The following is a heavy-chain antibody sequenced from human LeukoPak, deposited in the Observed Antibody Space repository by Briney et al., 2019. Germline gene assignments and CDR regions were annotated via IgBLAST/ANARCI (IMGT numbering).Heavy chain of an antibody. CDR2: IWNDGSET. J-gene: IGHJ4*02. CDR1: GFTFSSYA. V-gene: IGHV3-33*08. Sequence: GGSLRLSCAASGFTFSSYAMSWVRQAPGPRLERVAVIWNDGSETFHADSVKGRFRIARDNPKNTLYLQMNSLRAEDTAVYFCARDMGRAWYGPPDYWGQGTLVTVSS. D-gene: IGHD6-13*01. CDR3: ARDMGRAWYGPPDY.